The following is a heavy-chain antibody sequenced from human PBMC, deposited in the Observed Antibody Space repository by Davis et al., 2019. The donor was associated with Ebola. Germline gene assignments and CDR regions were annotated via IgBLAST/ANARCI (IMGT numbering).Heavy chain of an antibody. J-gene: IGHJ4*02. CDR2: IWYDGSRK. Sequence: PGGSLRLSCAASGFNFRSYGMHWVRQAPDKGLEWVAVIWYDGSRKYYGDSVKGRFTISRDNSNNLLYLQMNSLRVEDTAVYYCTSTVTNGDYWGQGTLVTVSS. V-gene: IGHV3-33*01. D-gene: IGHD4-17*01. CDR3: TSTVTNGDY. CDR1: GFNFRSYG.